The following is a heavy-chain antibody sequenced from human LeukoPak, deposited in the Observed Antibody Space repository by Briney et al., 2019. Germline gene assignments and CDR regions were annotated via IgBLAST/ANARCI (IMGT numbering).Heavy chain of an antibody. CDR3: ATAPLGIPMAFDI. V-gene: IGHV3-21*01. D-gene: IGHD7-27*01. Sequence: PGGSLRLSCAASGFTFSSYSMNWVRQAPGKGLEWVSSISSSSSYIYYADSVKGRFTISRDNAKNSLYLQMNSLRAEDTAVYYCATAPLGIPMAFDIWGQGTMVTVSS. CDR1: GFTFSSYS. CDR2: ISSSSSYI. J-gene: IGHJ3*02.